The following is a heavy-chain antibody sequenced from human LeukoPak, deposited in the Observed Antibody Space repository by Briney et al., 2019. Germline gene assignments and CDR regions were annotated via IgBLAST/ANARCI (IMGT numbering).Heavy chain of an antibody. CDR3: ARREGGSSETWFDP. V-gene: IGHV5-51*01. CDR2: IYPADSDT. J-gene: IGHJ5*02. D-gene: IGHD6-6*01. CDR1: GYSFTSYW. Sequence: GESLKISCKGSGYSFTSYWIGWVRQMPGKGLEWMGFIYPADSDTTYSPSLQGQATISADKSISPAYLQWSSLTASDTAMYYCARREGGSSETWFDPWGQGTLVTVSS.